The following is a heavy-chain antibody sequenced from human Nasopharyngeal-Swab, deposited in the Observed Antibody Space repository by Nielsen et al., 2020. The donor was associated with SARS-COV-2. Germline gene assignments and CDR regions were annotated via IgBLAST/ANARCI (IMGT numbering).Heavy chain of an antibody. CDR3: ARVTGYYYYYMDV. Sequence: WIRQPPGKGLEWIGGINHSGSTNYNPSLKSRVTISVDTSKNQFSLKLSSVTAADTAVYYCARVTGYYYYYMDVWGKGTTVTVSS. CDR2: INHSGST. V-gene: IGHV4-34*01. J-gene: IGHJ6*03. D-gene: IGHD3-9*01.